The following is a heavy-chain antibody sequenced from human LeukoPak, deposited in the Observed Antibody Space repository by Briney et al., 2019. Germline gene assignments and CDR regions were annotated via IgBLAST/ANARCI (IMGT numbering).Heavy chain of an antibody. J-gene: IGHJ6*03. CDR2: IIPIFGTA. D-gene: IGHD3-16*01. CDR3: ASGLEGDYYYYMDV. CDR1: VGTFSSYV. Sequence: GASVKVSCKASVGTFSSYVISWVRQAPGQGLEWMGRIIPIFGTANYAQKFQGRVTITTDESTSTAYMELSSLRSEDTAVYYCASGLEGDYYYYMDVWGKGTTVTVSS. V-gene: IGHV1-69*05.